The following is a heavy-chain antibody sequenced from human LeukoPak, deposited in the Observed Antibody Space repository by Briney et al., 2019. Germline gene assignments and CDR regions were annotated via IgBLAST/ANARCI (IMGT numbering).Heavy chain of an antibody. CDR3: GRYYVMDV. V-gene: IGHV3-23*01. J-gene: IGHJ6*02. CDR2: IGAGGTFT. CDR1: GFTFSTYA. Sequence: QPGESLRLSCAASGFTFSTYAMSWVRQAPGKGLEWVSGIGAGGTFTYYADSVKGRFTISRDNSKSTLYLQMNSLRAEDTAVYYCGRYYVMDVWGQGTSVTVSS.